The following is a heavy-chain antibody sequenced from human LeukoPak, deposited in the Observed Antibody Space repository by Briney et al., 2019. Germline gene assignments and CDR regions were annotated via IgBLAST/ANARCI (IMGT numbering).Heavy chain of an antibody. Sequence: SETLSLTCTVSGGSISSYYWSWIRQPPGKGLEWIGYIYYSGSTNYNPSLKSRVTISVNTSKNQFSLKLSSVTAADTAVYYCAGGYSPSSYFDYWGQGTLVTVSS. CDR3: AGGYSPSSYFDY. J-gene: IGHJ4*02. CDR2: IYYSGST. CDR1: GGSISSYY. D-gene: IGHD5-18*01. V-gene: IGHV4-59*01.